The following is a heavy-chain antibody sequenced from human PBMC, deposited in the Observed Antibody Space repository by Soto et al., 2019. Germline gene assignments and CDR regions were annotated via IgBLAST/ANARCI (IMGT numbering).Heavy chain of an antibody. V-gene: IGHV5-51*01. CDR3: ARRYTEYDPFDY. Sequence: PGESLKISCKGSGYSFTNYWIGWVRQLPGKGLEWMGLFHPGDSDTRIRPSFQGQVTISADKSISTAYLQWSSLKASDTAIYYCARRYTEYDPFDYWGQGTLVTVSS. CDR2: FHPGDSDT. D-gene: IGHD5-18*01. CDR1: GYSFTNYW. J-gene: IGHJ4*02.